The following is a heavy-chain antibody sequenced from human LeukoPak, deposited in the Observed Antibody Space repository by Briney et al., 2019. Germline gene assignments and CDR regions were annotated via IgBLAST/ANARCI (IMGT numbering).Heavy chain of an antibody. CDR3: AKDGSGSCDY. CDR1: GFTFSSYA. V-gene: IGHV3-30*04. J-gene: IGHJ4*02. D-gene: IGHD1-26*01. Sequence: GGSLRLSCAASGFTFSSYAMHWVRQAPGKGLEWVAVISYDGSNKYYADSVKGRFTISRDNSKNTLYLQMNSLRAEDTAVYYCAKDGSGSCDYWGQGTLVTVSS. CDR2: ISYDGSNK.